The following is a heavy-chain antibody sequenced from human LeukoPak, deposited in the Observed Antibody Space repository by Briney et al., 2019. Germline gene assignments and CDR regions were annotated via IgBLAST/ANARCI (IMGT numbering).Heavy chain of an antibody. D-gene: IGHD3-16*02. Sequence: GASVKVSCKASGYTFTSSGISWLRQAPGQGLEWMGWISAYNGNTNYAQKLQGRVTMTTDTSTSTAYMELRSLRSDDTAVYYCARPAQYRNWFDPWGQGTLVTVSS. CDR3: ARPAQYRNWFDP. J-gene: IGHJ5*02. CDR1: GYTFTSSG. CDR2: ISAYNGNT. V-gene: IGHV1-18*01.